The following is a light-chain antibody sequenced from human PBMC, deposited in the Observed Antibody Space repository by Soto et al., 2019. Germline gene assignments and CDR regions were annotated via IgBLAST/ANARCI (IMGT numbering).Light chain of an antibody. V-gene: IGLV1-44*01. J-gene: IGLJ1*01. CDR3: QSYDSSLSGSYV. CDR1: SSNIGSNT. CDR2: SNN. Sequence: QSALTQPPSASGTPGHRVTISCSGSSSNIGSNTVNWYQQLPGTAPKLLIYSNNQRPSGVPDRFSGSKSGTSASLAISGLQSEDEADYYCQSYDSSLSGSYVFGTGTKVT.